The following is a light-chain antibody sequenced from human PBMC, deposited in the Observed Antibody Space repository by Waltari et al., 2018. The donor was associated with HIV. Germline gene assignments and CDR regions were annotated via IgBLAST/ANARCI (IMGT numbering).Light chain of an antibody. CDR1: QSVLYSSNNKNY. V-gene: IGKV4-1*01. CDR3: QQYYSTPGT. Sequence: DIVMTQSPDSLAVSLGERATVNCKSSQSVLYSSNNKNYLAWYQQKPGQPPKLLIYWASTRQSGVPDRFSGSGSGTDFTLTINSLQAEDVAVYYCQQYYSTPGTFGQGTKVEIE. J-gene: IGKJ1*01. CDR2: WAS.